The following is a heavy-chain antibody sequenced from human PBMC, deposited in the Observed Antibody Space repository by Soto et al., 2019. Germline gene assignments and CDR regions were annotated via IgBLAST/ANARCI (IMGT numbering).Heavy chain of an antibody. D-gene: IGHD2-21*02. CDR3: AREQYGGDPMI. Sequence: QVQLVQSGAEVKKPGSSVKVSCKASGGTFSSYTISWVRQAPGQGLEWMGRIIPILGIANYAQKFQGRVTITADKSTSTAYMELSSLRSEDTAVYYCAREQYGGDPMIWGLGTLVTVSS. CDR1: GGTFSSYT. CDR2: IIPILGIA. J-gene: IGHJ4*02. V-gene: IGHV1-69*08.